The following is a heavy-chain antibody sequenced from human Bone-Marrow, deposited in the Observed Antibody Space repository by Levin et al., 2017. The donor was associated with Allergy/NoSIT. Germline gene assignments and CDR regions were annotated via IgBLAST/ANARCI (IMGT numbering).Heavy chain of an antibody. J-gene: IGHJ6*02. CDR1: GFTFSSYW. CDR3: ARAFGELLLPYYYYYGMDG. D-gene: IGHD3-10*01. Sequence: GGSLRLSCAASGFTFSSYWMHWVRQAPGKGLVWVSRINSDGSSTSYADSVKGRFTISRDKAKNTLYLQMNSLRAEDTAVYYCARAFGELLLPYYYYYGMDGWGQGTTVTVSS. CDR2: INSDGSST. V-gene: IGHV3-74*01.